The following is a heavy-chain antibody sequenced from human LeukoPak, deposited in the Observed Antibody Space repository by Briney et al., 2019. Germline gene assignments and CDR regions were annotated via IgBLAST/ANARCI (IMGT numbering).Heavy chain of an antibody. V-gene: IGHV3-30*18. J-gene: IGHJ4*02. CDR1: GFTFSSYG. D-gene: IGHD6-19*01. CDR2: ISYDGSNK. Sequence: GGSLRLSCAASGFTFSSYGMHWVRQAPGKGLEWVAVISYDGSNKYCADSVKGRFTISRDNSKNTLYLQMNSLRAEDTAVYYCAKDKEGAAVAGYYFDYWGQGTLVTVSS. CDR3: AKDKEGAAVAGYYFDY.